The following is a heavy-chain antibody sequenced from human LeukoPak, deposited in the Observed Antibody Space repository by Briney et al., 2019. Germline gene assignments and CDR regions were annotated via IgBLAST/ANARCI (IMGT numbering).Heavy chain of an antibody. V-gene: IGHV4-61*01. CDR1: GGSVNSGSYF. D-gene: IGHD3-10*02. CDR2: IQNSART. Sequence: SETLSLTCTVSGGSVNSGSYFWSWIRQPPGKGLEWIGYIQNSARTNYNPSLESRVTISVDTSKNQFSLRLSSVTAADTAVYYCARHTYVKDYWGQGTLVTVSS. J-gene: IGHJ4*02. CDR3: ARHTYVKDY.